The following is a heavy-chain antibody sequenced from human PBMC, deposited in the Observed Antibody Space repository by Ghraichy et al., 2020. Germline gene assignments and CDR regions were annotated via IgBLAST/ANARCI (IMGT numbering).Heavy chain of an antibody. Sequence: GGSLRLSCAASGFTFSSYSMNWVRQAPGKGLEWVSSISSSSSYIYYADSVKGRFTISRDNAKNSLYLQMNSLRAEDTAVYYCARDYSSSDYYYYYMDVWGKGTTVTVSS. V-gene: IGHV3-21*01. CDR2: ISSSSSYI. CDR3: ARDYSSSDYYYYYMDV. D-gene: IGHD6-6*01. J-gene: IGHJ6*03. CDR1: GFTFSSYS.